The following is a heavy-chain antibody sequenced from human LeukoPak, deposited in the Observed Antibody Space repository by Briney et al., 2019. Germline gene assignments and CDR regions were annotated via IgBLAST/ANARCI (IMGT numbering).Heavy chain of an antibody. CDR1: GFTVSSNY. J-gene: IGHJ4*02. Sequence: GGSLRLSCAASGFTVSSNYMSWVRQAPGKGLEWVSVIYSGGSTYYADSVKGRFTISRDNSKNTLYLQMNSLRAEDTAVYYCARASSGYSLDFDYWGQGTLVTVSS. V-gene: IGHV3-53*01. CDR2: IYSGGST. CDR3: ARASSGYSLDFDY. D-gene: IGHD3-22*01.